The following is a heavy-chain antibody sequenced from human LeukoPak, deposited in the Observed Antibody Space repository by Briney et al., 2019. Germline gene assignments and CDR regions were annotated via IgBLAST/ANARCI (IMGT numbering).Heavy chain of an antibody. CDR3: ARHQPGSPLDY. CDR2: MYNSGST. J-gene: IGHJ4*02. V-gene: IGHV4-59*08. D-gene: IGHD3-10*01. CDR1: GGSISSYY. Sequence: SETLSLTCTVSGGSISSYYWSWIRQPPGKGLEWIGYMYNSGSTNYNPSLKSRVTISVDTSKNQFSLKLSSVTAADTAVYYCARHQPGSPLDYWGQGTLVTVSS.